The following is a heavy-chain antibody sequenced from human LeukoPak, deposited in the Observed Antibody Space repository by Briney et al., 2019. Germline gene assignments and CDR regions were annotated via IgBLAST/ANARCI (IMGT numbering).Heavy chain of an antibody. Sequence: SETLSLTCTVSGGSISSSSYYWGWIRQPPGKGLEWIGSIYYSGSTYYNPSIKSRVTISVDKSKNQFSLKLSSVTAADTAVYYCARDTGSSWYYWGQGTLVTVSS. CDR1: GGSISSSSYY. V-gene: IGHV4-39*07. CDR3: ARDTGSSWYY. D-gene: IGHD6-13*01. J-gene: IGHJ4*02. CDR2: IYYSGST.